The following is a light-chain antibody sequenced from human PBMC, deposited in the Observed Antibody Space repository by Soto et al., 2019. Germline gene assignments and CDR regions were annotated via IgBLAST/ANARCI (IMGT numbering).Light chain of an antibody. CDR3: QQRTNWPRT. CDR2: GAS. Sequence: EIVLTQSPATLSLSPGERATLSCRASQSVSTYLAWYQQNPGQAPRLLIYGASNRATGIPARFSGSGSGTDFTLTISSLEPEDFAVYYCQQRTNWPRTFGQGTKLEIK. CDR1: QSVSTY. J-gene: IGKJ2*01. V-gene: IGKV3-11*01.